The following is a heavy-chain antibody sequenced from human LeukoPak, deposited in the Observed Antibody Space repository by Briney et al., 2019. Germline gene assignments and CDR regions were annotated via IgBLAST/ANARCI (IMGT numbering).Heavy chain of an antibody. CDR1: GGSFGGYY. J-gene: IGHJ4*02. D-gene: IGHD3-22*01. CDR2: INDSGTT. Sequence: PSETLSLTCAVYGGSFGGYYWSWIRQPPGKGLEWIGEINDSGTTNYNPSLKSRVTISVDTSKNQFSLKLSSVTAADTAVYYCAREREDEIVVVASSYFDYWGQGTLVTVSS. CDR3: AREREDEIVVVASSYFDY. V-gene: IGHV4-34*01.